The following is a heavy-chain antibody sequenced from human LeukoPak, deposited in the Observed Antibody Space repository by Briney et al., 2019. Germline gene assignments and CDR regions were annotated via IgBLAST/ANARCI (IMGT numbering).Heavy chain of an antibody. D-gene: IGHD6-13*01. CDR1: GFTFSSYS. CDR3: ARLAAAGRSSAFDI. V-gene: IGHV3-21*01. Sequence: GGSLRLSCAASGFTFSSYSMNWVRQAPGKGLEWVSSISGSSSYIYYADSVRGRFTISRDNAKNSLYLQMNSLRAEDTAVYYCARLAAAGRSSAFDIWGQGTMVTVSS. CDR2: ISGSSSYI. J-gene: IGHJ3*02.